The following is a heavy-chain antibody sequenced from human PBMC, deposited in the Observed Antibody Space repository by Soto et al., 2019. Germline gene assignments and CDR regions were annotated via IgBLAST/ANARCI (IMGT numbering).Heavy chain of an antibody. CDR2: INPNSGGT. CDR3: ASDRTFAASSFDS. V-gene: IGHV1-2*02. Sequence: VASVKVSCKASGYTFTGYYMHWVRQAPGQGLEWMGWINPNSGGTNYAQKFQGRVTMTRDTSISTAYMELSRLRSDDTAVYYCASDRTFAASSFDSWGQGTLVTVSS. J-gene: IGHJ4*02. CDR1: GYTFTGYY. D-gene: IGHD6-13*01.